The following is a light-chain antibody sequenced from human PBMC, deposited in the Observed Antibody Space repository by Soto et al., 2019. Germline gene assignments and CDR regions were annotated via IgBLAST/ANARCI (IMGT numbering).Light chain of an antibody. J-gene: IGKJ3*01. CDR1: PSVSSSY. CDR3: QQYGSSPLFT. CDR2: GAS. V-gene: IGKV3-20*01. Sequence: EIVLTQSPGTLSLSPGERATLSCRASPSVSSSYLAWYQQKPGQAPRLLIYGASSRATGIPDRFSGSGSGTDFTLTISRLEPEDFAVYYWQQYGSSPLFTFGPGTKVDIK.